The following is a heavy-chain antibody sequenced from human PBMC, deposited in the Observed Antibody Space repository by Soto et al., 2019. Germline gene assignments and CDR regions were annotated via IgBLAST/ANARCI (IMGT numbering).Heavy chain of an antibody. J-gene: IGHJ6*02. Sequence: ASVKVSCKASGYTFTSYDINWVRQATGQGLEWMGWMNPNSGNTGYAQKYQGRVTMTRNTSITTAYMELSSLRSEDTAVYYYASEAITVTPSRGYYYYYGMDVWGQGTTVTVSS. D-gene: IGHD4-17*01. CDR1: GYTFTSYD. CDR3: ASEAITVTPSRGYYYYYGMDV. CDR2: MNPNSGNT. V-gene: IGHV1-8*01.